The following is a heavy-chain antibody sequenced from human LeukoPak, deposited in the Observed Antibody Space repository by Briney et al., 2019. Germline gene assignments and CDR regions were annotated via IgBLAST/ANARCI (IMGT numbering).Heavy chain of an antibody. CDR1: GFTFDDYG. Sequence: GGSLRLSCAASGFTFDDYGMSWVRQAPGKGLEWVASVKQDVGEKYYVDSVKGRFTISRDNAKNSLYLQMNSLRAEDTAVYYCARDRADDAFDIWGQGTMVTVSS. V-gene: IGHV3-7*01. CDR3: ARDRADDAFDI. CDR2: VKQDVGEK. J-gene: IGHJ3*02.